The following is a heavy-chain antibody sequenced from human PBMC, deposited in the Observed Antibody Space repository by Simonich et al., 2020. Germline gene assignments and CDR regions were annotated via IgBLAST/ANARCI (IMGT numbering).Heavy chain of an antibody. D-gene: IGHD1-1*01. V-gene: IGHV4-34*01. CDR2: INHSGST. Sequence: VQLQQWGAGLLKPSETLSLTCAVYGGSFSGYYWRWIRQPPGKGLEWIGEINHSGSTTYNPYLKSRVTISVDTSKNQVSLKLSSGTAADTAVYYCARGKGWKNAFDIWGQGTMVTVSS. J-gene: IGHJ3*02. CDR1: GGSFSGYY. CDR3: ARGKGWKNAFDI.